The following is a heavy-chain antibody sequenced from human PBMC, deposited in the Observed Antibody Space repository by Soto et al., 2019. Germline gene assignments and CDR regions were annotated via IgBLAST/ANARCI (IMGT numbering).Heavy chain of an antibody. Sequence: SQTLSLTCAISGDSVSSNSAAWNWIRQSPSRGLEWLGRTYYRSKWYNDYAVSVKSRITINPDTSKNQFSLQLNSVTPEDTAVYYCARGLHGRVGATNWFDPWGQGTLVTVSS. CDR3: ARGLHGRVGATNWFDP. CDR2: TYYRSKWYN. D-gene: IGHD1-26*01. J-gene: IGHJ5*02. CDR1: GDSVSSNSAA. V-gene: IGHV6-1*01.